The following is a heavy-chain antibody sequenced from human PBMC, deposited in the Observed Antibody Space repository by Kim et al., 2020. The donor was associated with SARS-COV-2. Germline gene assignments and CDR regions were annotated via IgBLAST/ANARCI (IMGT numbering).Heavy chain of an antibody. CDR2: INPSGGSA. D-gene: IGHD4-17*01. CDR3: AMLTTVTTSY. CDR1: GYTFTSYY. V-gene: IGHV1-46*01. Sequence: ASVKVSCKASGYTFTSYYMHWVRQAPGQGLEWMGIINPSGGSASYAQKFQGRVTMTRDTSTSTVYMELSSLRSEDTAVYYCAMLTTVTTSYWGQGTLVTVSS. J-gene: IGHJ4*02.